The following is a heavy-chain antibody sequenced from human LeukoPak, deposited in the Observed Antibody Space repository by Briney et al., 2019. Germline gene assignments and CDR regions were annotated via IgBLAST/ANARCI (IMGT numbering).Heavy chain of an antibody. CDR3: ARDSRWNYVRYFDY. V-gene: IGHV3-7*01. Sequence: GGSLRLSCAASGFTFSSYWMSWVRQAPGKGLEWVANIKQDGSEKYYVDSVKGRFTISRDNAKNSLYLQMNSRRAEDTAVYFCARDSRWNYVRYFDYWGQGTLVIVSS. CDR1: GFTFSSYW. J-gene: IGHJ4*02. D-gene: IGHD1-7*01. CDR2: IKQDGSEK.